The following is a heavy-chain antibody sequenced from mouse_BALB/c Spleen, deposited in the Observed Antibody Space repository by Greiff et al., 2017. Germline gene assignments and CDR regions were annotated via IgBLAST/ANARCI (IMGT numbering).Heavy chain of an antibody. CDR2: IYYSGTI. D-gene: IGHD2-1*01. CDR1: GISITTGNYR. J-gene: IGHJ4*01. V-gene: IGHV3-5*02. Sequence: EVQLQESGPGLVKPSQTVSLTCTVTGISITTGNYRWSWIRQFPGNKLEWIGYIYYSGTITYNPSLTSRTTITRDTSKNQFFLEMNSLTAEDTATYYCARHGNYVGYAMDYWGQGTSVTVSS. CDR3: ARHGNYVGYAMDY.